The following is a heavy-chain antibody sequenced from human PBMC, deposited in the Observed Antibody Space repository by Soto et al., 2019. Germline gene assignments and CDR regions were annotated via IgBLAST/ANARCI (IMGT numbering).Heavy chain of an antibody. CDR1: GGSISSSNW. V-gene: IGHV4-4*02. CDR2: IYHSGST. Sequence: SETLSLTCAVSGGSISSSNWWSWVRQPPGKGLEWIGEIYHSGSTNYNPSLKSRVTISVDTSKNQFSLKLSTVTAADTAVYYCARLTRTGELRVDYWGQGTLVTVSS. J-gene: IGHJ4*02. D-gene: IGHD3-16*01. CDR3: ARLTRTGELRVDY.